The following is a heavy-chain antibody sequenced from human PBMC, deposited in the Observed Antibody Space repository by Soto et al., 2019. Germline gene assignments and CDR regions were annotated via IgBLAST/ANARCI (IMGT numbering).Heavy chain of an antibody. V-gene: IGHV4-31*03. J-gene: IGHJ4*02. D-gene: IGHD1-26*01. CDR3: ARAPSGSYPRGY. Sequence: QVQLQESGPGLVKPSQTLSLTCTVSGDSISSGGYYWNWIRQHPGKGLEWIGYIYYSGSTYYNPSLMGRIIISVDTSKNQFSLKLSSVTAADTAVYYCARAPSGSYPRGYWGQGTLVTVSS. CDR2: IYYSGST. CDR1: GDSISSGGYY.